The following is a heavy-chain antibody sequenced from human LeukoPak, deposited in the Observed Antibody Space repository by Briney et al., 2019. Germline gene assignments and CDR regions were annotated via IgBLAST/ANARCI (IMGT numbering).Heavy chain of an antibody. V-gene: IGHV4-34*01. CDR3: ARGVRGSTSWNSYYNYFYLDV. CDR1: GGSISIYY. J-gene: IGHJ6*03. CDR2: INHSGST. D-gene: IGHD1-7*01. Sequence: KASETLSLTCTVSGGSISIYYWSWIRQPPGKGLEWIGEINHSGSTNCNPSLKSRVTISVDTSKNQFSLKLSSVTVADTAVYYCARGVRGSTSWNSYYNYFYLDVWGKGTTVTVSS.